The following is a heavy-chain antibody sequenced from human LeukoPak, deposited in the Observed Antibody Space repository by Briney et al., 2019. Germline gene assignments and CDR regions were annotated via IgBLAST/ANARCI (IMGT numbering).Heavy chain of an antibody. D-gene: IGHD1-26*01. Sequence: PSGTLSLTCAVSGGSSSSSNWWSWVRQPPGKGLEWIGEIYHSGSTNYNPSLKSRVTILVDKSKNQFSLKLSSVTAADTAVYYCARDKREPRYAFDIWGQGTMVTVSS. CDR3: ARDKREPRYAFDI. CDR2: IYHSGST. J-gene: IGHJ3*02. CDR1: GGSSSSSNW. V-gene: IGHV4-4*02.